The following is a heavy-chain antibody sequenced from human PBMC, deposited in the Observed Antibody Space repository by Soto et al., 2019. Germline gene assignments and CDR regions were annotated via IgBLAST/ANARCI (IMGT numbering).Heavy chain of an antibody. CDR3: ATAFWSGYYSRGWFEP. CDR1: GGSISSGSYY. Sequence: PSETLSLTCTVSGGSISSGSYYWGRIRQPPGKGPEWIGSIYYSGSTYYNPSLKSRVTISVDTSKNQFSLKLSSVTAADTAVYYCATAFWSGYYSRGWFEPWGQGTLVTVSS. D-gene: IGHD3-3*01. J-gene: IGHJ5*02. V-gene: IGHV4-39*01. CDR2: IYYSGST.